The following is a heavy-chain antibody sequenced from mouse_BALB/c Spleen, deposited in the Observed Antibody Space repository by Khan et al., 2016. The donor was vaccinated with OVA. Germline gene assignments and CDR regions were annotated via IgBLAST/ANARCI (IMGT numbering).Heavy chain of an antibody. CDR1: GYSITSGYA. J-gene: IGHJ4*01. V-gene: IGHV3-1*02. CDR2: LYFGGSI. Sequence: EVQLQESGPDLVKPSQSLSLTCTVTGYSITSGYAWHWIRQFPGNKLEWMAYLYFGGSINYNPSLKSRISVNRDTSKNQFFLQLNSVTSEDTATYYCTRDGNYMDYWGQGTSVTVSS. CDR3: TRDGNYMDY. D-gene: IGHD2-1*01.